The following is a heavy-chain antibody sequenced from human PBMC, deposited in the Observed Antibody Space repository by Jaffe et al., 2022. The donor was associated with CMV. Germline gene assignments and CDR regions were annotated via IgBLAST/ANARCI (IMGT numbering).Heavy chain of an antibody. CDR1: GFNFDAYT. CDR2: ITSNSADT. Sequence: EVQLVESGGGLVQPGRSLRLSCAASGFNFDAYTMHWVRQAPGKGPEWVSGITSNSADTDYVDSVKGRFTISRDNAKKSLYLQMNSLRAEDTAWYYCAKGNWGSPFDIWGQGTMVTVSS. D-gene: IGHD7-27*01. J-gene: IGHJ3*02. CDR3: AKGNWGSPFDI. V-gene: IGHV3-9*01.